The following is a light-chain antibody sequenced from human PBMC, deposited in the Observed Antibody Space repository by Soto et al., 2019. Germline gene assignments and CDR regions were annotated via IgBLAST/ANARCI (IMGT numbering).Light chain of an antibody. V-gene: IGKV3-11*01. CDR2: DAS. J-gene: IGKJ5*01. CDR3: QQRSNRPPIT. Sequence: EIVLTQSPATLYLSPGERATLSCRASQSVGSYLAWYQQKPRQPPRLLIYDASNRATGIPARFSGSRSGTEFTLTISSLKPEDFAVFYCQQRSNRPPITFGQGTRREIK. CDR1: QSVGSY.